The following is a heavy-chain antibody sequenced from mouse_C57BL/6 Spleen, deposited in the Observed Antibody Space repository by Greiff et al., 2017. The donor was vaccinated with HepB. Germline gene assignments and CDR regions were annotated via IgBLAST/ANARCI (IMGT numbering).Heavy chain of an antibody. CDR3: AREDYYGNYGTLFDY. V-gene: IGHV3-6*01. D-gene: IGHD2-1*01. CDR1: GYSITSGYY. Sequence: EVQLQESGPGLVKPSQSLSLTCSVTGYSITSGYYWNWIRQFPGNKLEWMGYISYDGSNNYNPSLKNRISITRDTSKNQFFLKLNSVTTEDTATYYCAREDYYGNYGTLFDYWGQGTTLTVSS. CDR2: ISYDGSN. J-gene: IGHJ2*01.